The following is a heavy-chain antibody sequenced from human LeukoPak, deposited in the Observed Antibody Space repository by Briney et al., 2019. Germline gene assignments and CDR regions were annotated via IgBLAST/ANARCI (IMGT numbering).Heavy chain of an antibody. V-gene: IGHV5-10-1*01. J-gene: IGHJ3*02. Sequence: AGESLKISCKGSGYSFTSYWISWVRQMPGKGLEWMGRIDPSDSYTNYSPSFQGHVTISADNSISTAYLQWSSLKASDTAMYYCAGSFLITGTGQYAFDIWGQGTMVTASS. CDR3: AGSFLITGTGQYAFDI. CDR2: IDPSDSYT. D-gene: IGHD3-22*01. CDR1: GYSFTSYW.